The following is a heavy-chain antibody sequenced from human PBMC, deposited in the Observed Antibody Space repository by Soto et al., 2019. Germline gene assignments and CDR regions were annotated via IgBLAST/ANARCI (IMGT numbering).Heavy chain of an antibody. V-gene: IGHV3-23*01. D-gene: IGHD2-21*02. J-gene: IGHJ4*02. CDR3: ANAWNYCGNDCYTYYFKS. CDR2: VSGSGAST. Sequence: GGSLRLSCAASGFTFRSYAMSWVRQTPGKGLEWVSAVSGSGASTYYADSVKGRFTISRDNSKNTLYLQMDSLRAEDTAVYYCANAWNYCGNDCYTYYFKSWGQGALVTVSS. CDR1: GFTFRSYA.